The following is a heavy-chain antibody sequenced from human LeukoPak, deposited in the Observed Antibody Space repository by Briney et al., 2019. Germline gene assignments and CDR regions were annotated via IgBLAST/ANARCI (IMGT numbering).Heavy chain of an antibody. CDR3: ARFIAAATDAFDI. J-gene: IGHJ3*02. Sequence: PSETLSLTCTVSGGSISSSSYYWGWIRQPPGKGLEWIGSIYYSGSTNYNPSLKSRVTISVDTSKNQFSLKLSSVTAADTAVYYCARFIAAATDAFDIWGQGTMVTVSS. V-gene: IGHV4-39*07. CDR2: IYYSGST. D-gene: IGHD6-13*01. CDR1: GGSISSSSYY.